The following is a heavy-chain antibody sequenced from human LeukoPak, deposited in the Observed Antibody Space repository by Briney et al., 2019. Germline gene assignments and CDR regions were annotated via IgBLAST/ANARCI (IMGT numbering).Heavy chain of an antibody. CDR2: IYHSGRT. J-gene: IGHJ4*02. Sequence: SETLSLTCTVSGYSISSGYYWGWIRQPPGKGLEWIGSIYHSGRTFYNPSLKSRVTISVDTSKNQFSLKLTSVTAADTAVYYCARLYPPATRFDYWGQGSLVTVSS. D-gene: IGHD5-24*01. CDR3: ARLYPPATRFDY. CDR1: GYSISSGYY. V-gene: IGHV4-38-2*02.